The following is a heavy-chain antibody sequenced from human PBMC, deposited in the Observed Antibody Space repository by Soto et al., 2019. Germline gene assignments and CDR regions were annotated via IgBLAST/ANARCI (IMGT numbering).Heavy chain of an antibody. J-gene: IGHJ5*02. D-gene: IGHD3-10*01. CDR2: ISGRGDAT. V-gene: IGHV3-23*01. CDR1: GFSFSRYL. Sequence: AGGSLRLSCAASGFSFSRYLMTWVRQTPGQGLEWVSSISGRGDATYYADSVKGRFTISRDNSKNTLFLQMNSLGAEDTAVYYCAKVGPYDSGSYMFRYNWFGPWGPGTLVTVSS. CDR3: AKVGPYDSGSYMFRYNWFGP.